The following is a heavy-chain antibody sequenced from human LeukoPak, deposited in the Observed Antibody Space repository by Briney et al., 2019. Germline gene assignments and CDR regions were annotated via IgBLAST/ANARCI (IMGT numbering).Heavy chain of an antibody. CDR2: SDPEDGER. J-gene: IGHJ4*02. CDR1: GKTLSDLS. Sequence: ASVKVSCKVSGKTLSDLSIHWLRQPPGKGLEWLGGSDPEDGERIYAQMFQGRVTMTEDTSIDTAYMELSSLRSEDTAVYYCVSGFTTMAVDYFDYWGQGTLVTVSP. CDR3: VSGFTTMAVDYFDY. V-gene: IGHV1-24*01. D-gene: IGHD5-18*01.